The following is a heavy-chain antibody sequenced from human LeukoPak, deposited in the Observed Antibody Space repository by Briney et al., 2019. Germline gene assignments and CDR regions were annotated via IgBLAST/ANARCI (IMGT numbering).Heavy chain of an antibody. V-gene: IGHV3-7*01. Sequence: GSLRLSCVASGFTFSISWVTWVRQAPGKGLEWVANIDKHGNGKYYVDSVKGRFAISRDYATNSVFLQMNSLRAEDTSVYYCAGDAGWGYYDLWGQGTPVTVSS. J-gene: IGHJ4*02. CDR1: GFTFSISW. CDR2: IDKHGNGK. D-gene: IGHD1-26*01. CDR3: AGDAGWGYYDL.